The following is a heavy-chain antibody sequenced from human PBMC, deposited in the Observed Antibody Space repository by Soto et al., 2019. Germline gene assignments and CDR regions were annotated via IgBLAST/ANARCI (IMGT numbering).Heavy chain of an antibody. J-gene: IGHJ2*01. CDR3: SQLGHPVGDCYFDL. D-gene: IGHD1-26*01. CDR2: IYWDDDK. Sequence: IALRESVPTLVKPTQTLTLTCTFSGFSLSTGGVSVGWIRQPPGKALEWLAVIYWDDDKRYNPSLKSRLSITKDTSKNQVILSMTNMDPVDTATYYCSQLGHPVGDCYFDLWGRGTLVTVSS. CDR1: GFSLSTGGVS. V-gene: IGHV2-5*02.